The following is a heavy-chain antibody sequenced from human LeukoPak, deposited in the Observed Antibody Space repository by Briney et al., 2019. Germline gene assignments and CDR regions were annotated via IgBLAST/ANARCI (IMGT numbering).Heavy chain of an antibody. Sequence: SGTLSLTCAVSGGSISSSNWWSWVRQPPGKGLEWIGEIYHSGSTNYNPSLKSRVTISVDKSKNQFSLKLSSVTAADTAVYYCARGLLSFGESYDAFDIWGQGTMVTVSS. J-gene: IGHJ3*02. CDR1: GGSISSSNW. D-gene: IGHD3-10*01. V-gene: IGHV4-4*02. CDR2: IYHSGST. CDR3: ARGLLSFGESYDAFDI.